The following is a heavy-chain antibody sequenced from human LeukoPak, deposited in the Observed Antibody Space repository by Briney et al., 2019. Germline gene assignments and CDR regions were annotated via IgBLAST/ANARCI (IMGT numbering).Heavy chain of an antibody. D-gene: IGHD4-17*01. J-gene: IGHJ4*02. CDR1: GYTFTGYY. CDR2: INPNSGGT. V-gene: IGHV1-2*02. Sequence: GASVKVSCKASGYTFTGYYMHWVRQAPGQGLEWMGWINPNSGGTNYAQKFQGRVTMTRDTSISTAYMELSRLRSDDTAVYYCARYLRDGDYYFDYWGQGTLVTVSS. CDR3: ARYLRDGDYYFDY.